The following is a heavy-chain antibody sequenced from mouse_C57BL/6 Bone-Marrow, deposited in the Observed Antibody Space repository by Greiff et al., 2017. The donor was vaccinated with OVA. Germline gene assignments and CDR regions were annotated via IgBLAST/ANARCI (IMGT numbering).Heavy chain of an antibody. CDR1: GYTFTNYY. CDR2: IYPRDGST. CDR3: AIDYYGIAMDY. J-gene: IGHJ4*01. V-gene: IGHV1-85*01. Sequence: VQLKESGPELVKPGASVKLSCKASGYTFTNYYINWVKQRPGQGLEWIGWIYPRDGSTKSNEKFKGKATLTVDTSSSTAYMELHSLTTEDSAVYYGAIDYYGIAMDYWGQGTSVTVSS. D-gene: IGHD1-1*01.